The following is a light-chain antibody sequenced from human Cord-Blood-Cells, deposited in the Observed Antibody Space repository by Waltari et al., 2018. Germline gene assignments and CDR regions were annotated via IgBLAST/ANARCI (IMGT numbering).Light chain of an antibody. CDR1: QSVLYSFKNTNY. CDR3: QQYYSTPWT. Sequence: DIVMTQSPDSLAVSLGERATINCKSSQSVLYSFKNTNYLAWYQQKPGQPPKLLIYWASTRESGVPDRFRGSGSGTDFTLTISSLQAEDVAVYYCQQYYSTPWTFGQGTKVEIK. V-gene: IGKV4-1*01. CDR2: WAS. J-gene: IGKJ1*01.